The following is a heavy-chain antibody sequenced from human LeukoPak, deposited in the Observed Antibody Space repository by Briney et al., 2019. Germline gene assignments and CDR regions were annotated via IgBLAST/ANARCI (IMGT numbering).Heavy chain of an antibody. CDR2: VSYTGST. D-gene: IGHD1-1*01. Sequence: SETLSLTCTVSGGSVSDNGFFWGWIRQPPGKGLEWTGSVSYTGSTHYDPSLKSRVTMSIDTSKNQFSLNLTPVTAADTAVYYCARRGTYWNALGCWGQGALVTVSS. CDR3: ARRGTYWNALGC. J-gene: IGHJ4*02. CDR1: GGSVSDNGFF. V-gene: IGHV4-39*01.